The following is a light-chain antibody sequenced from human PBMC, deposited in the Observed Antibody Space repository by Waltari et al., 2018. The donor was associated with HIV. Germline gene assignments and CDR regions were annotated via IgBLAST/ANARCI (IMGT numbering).Light chain of an antibody. CDR2: GNN. CDR3: HCTDSSLMGPVV. J-gene: IGLJ2*01. CDR1: SSNIGAGHD. Sequence: QSVLTQPPSVSGAPGQRVTSSCTGNSSNIGAGHDVHWYRQLPGTAPKFLISGNNFRPAGVPDRFSGSKSGTSASLVITGLQADDEAVYYCHCTDSSLMGPVVFGGGTKLTVL. V-gene: IGLV1-40*01.